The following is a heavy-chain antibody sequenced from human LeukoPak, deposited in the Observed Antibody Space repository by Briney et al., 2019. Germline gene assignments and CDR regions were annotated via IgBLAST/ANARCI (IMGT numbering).Heavy chain of an antibody. CDR3: AKEYSGYDTPFDFYY. J-gene: IGHJ4*02. V-gene: IGHV3-23*01. Sequence: GGSLRLSCAASGFTFSSYAMSWVRQAPGKGLKWVSAISGSGGSTYYADSVKGRFTISRDNSKNTLYLQMNSLRAEDTAVYYCAKEYSGYDTPFDFYYWGQGTLVTVSS. D-gene: IGHD5-12*01. CDR2: ISGSGGST. CDR1: GFTFSSYA.